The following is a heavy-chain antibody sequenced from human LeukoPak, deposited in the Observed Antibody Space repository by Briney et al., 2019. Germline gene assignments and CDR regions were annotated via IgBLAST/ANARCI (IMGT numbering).Heavy chain of an antibody. J-gene: IGHJ5*02. D-gene: IGHD3-10*01. CDR1: GGSISNTNYY. CDR2: IYYSGIT. Sequence: SETLSLTCTVSGGSISNTNYYWGWIRQPPGKGLEWVGTIYYSGITYYNPSLKSRVTISVDTSRNQFSLKLTSVTAADTAVYYCAPGDFSGFWFDPWGRGTLVTVSS. CDR3: APGDFSGFWFDP. V-gene: IGHV4-39*01.